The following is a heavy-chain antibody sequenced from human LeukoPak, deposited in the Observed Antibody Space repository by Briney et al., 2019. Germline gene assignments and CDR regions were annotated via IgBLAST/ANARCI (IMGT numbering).Heavy chain of an antibody. Sequence: PSETLSLTCAVYGGSFSGYYWSWIRHPPGKGLEWIGEINHSGSTNYNPSLKSRVTISVDTSKNQFSLKLSSVTAADTAVYYCARGSGPYMVRGPIDYWGQGTLVTVSS. CDR2: INHSGST. CDR1: GGSFSGYY. D-gene: IGHD3-10*01. V-gene: IGHV4-34*01. J-gene: IGHJ4*02. CDR3: ARGSGPYMVRGPIDY.